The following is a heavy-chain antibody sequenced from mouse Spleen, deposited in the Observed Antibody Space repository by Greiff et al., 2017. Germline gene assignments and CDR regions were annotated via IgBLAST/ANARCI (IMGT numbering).Heavy chain of an antibody. CDR3: ARAQFITTVVDYFDY. V-gene: IGHV5-4*03. CDR2: ISDGGSYT. D-gene: IGHD1-1*01. Sequence: EVMLVESGGGLVKPGGSLKLSCAASGFTFSSYAMSWVRQTPEKRLAWVATISDGGSYTYYPDNVKGRFTISRDNAKNNLYLQMSHLKSEDTAMYYCARAQFITTVVDYFDYWGQGTTLTVSS. CDR1: GFTFSSYA. J-gene: IGHJ2*01.